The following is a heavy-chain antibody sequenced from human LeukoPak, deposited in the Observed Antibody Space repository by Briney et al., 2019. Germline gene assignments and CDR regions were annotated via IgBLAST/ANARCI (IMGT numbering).Heavy chain of an antibody. D-gene: IGHD6-19*01. J-gene: IGHJ4*02. CDR2: IRDSGSST. CDR1: GFTFGIYA. CDR3: AKVGGDSGWYFDY. V-gene: IGHV3-23*01. Sequence: PGGSLRLSCSASGFTFGIYAMNWVRQAPGKGLEWVSTIRDSGSSTYYADSVKGRFTISRDNSKNTLYLQMNSLRAEDTAVYYCAKVGGDSGWYFDYWGQGTLVTVSS.